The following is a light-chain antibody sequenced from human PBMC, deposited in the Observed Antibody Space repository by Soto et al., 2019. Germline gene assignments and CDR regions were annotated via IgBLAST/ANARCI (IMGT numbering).Light chain of an antibody. CDR3: SSYADRLTWV. CDR2: EVN. Sequence: QSALTQPPSASGSPGQSVTISCTGTSSDVGAYDHVSWYQQHPGKAPKLMIFEVNRRPSGVPDRFSGCKSGNTASLTVSGIQAEDEADYYCSSYADRLTWVFGGGTQLTVL. V-gene: IGLV2-8*01. CDR1: SSDVGAYDH. J-gene: IGLJ3*02.